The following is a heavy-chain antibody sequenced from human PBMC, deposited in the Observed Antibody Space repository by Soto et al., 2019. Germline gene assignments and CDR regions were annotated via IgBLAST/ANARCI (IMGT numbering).Heavy chain of an antibody. CDR3: VGSARYQFYFDY. D-gene: IGHD3-10*01. Sequence: SETLSLTCTVSGGSITAYYWSWIRQPPGKGLEWIGYIYYSGSTNYNPSLKSRVTISVDTSKNQFSLTLSSVTAADTALYYCVGSARYQFYFDYWGQGTLVTVSS. CDR1: GGSITAYY. V-gene: IGHV4-59*01. CDR2: IYYSGST. J-gene: IGHJ4*02.